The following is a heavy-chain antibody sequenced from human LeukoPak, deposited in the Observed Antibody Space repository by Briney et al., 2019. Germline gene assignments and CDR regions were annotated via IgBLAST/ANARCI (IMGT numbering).Heavy chain of an antibody. V-gene: IGHV3-48*01. D-gene: IGHD6-19*01. J-gene: IGHJ4*02. CDR3: ARDSGYSSGWYYDY. CDR1: GFTFSSYE. CDR2: ISSSSSTI. Sequence: GGSLRLSCAASGFTFSSYEMNWVRQAPGKGLEWVSYISSSSSTIYYADSVKGRFTISRDNAKNSLYLQMNSLRAEDTAVYYCARDSGYSSGWYYDYWGQGTLVTVSS.